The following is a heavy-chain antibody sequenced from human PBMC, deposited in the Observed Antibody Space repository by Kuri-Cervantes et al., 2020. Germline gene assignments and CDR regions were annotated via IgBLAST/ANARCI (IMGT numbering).Heavy chain of an antibody. J-gene: IGHJ6*02. CDR1: EFTFSSSW. CDR2: IKCGGSEK. Sequence: GESLKISCAASEFTFSSSWMHWVRQAPEKGLEWVADIKCGGSEKDYVDSVKGRFTISRDNAKNSLYLQMNSLRAEDTALYYCAKDIQEDSYGAGGQYYYYGMDVWGQGTTVTVSS. D-gene: IGHD5-18*01. CDR3: AKDIQEDSYGAGGQYYYYGMDV. V-gene: IGHV3-52*01.